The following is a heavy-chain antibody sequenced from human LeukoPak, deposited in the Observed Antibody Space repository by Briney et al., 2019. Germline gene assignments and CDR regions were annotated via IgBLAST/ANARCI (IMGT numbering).Heavy chain of an antibody. CDR2: VYYSGST. CDR1: GGPMSGDSLTESNYY. D-gene: IGHD2-2*01. J-gene: IGHJ4*02. CDR3: ARERWDVVPAATFDY. Sequence: SETLSLTCTVSGGPMSGDSLTESNYYWVWIRQPPGKGLEWIGSVYYSGSTYYNPSLKSRVTISVDTSKNQFSLKLSSVTAADTAVYYCARERWDVVPAATFDYWGQGTLVTVSS. V-gene: IGHV4-39*07.